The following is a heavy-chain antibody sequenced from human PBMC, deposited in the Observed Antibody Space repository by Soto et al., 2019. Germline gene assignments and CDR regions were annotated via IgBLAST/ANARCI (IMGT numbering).Heavy chain of an antibody. CDR3: AKVLENGDYGPMTYYYYMDV. D-gene: IGHD4-17*01. CDR2: ISGSGGST. Sequence: GGSLRLSCAASGFTFSSYAMSWVRQAPGKGLEWVSAISGSGGSTYYADSVKGRFTISRDNSKNTLYLQMNSLRAEDTAVYYCAKVLENGDYGPMTYYYYMDVWGKGTTVTVSS. J-gene: IGHJ6*03. CDR1: GFTFSSYA. V-gene: IGHV3-23*01.